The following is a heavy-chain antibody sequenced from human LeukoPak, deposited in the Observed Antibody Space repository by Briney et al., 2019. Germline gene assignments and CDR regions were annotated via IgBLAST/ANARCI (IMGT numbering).Heavy chain of an antibody. V-gene: IGHV3-23*01. J-gene: IGHJ5*02. D-gene: IGHD2-2*01. CDR1: GFTFSSYA. CDR3: AKDSCSSTSCYGNWFDP. CDR2: ISGSGGST. Sequence: GGSLRLSCAASGFTFSSYAMSWVRQAPGKGLKWVSAISGSGGSTYYADSVKGRFTISRDNSKNTLYLQMNSLRAEDTAVYYCAKDSCSSTSCYGNWFDPWGQGTLVTVSS.